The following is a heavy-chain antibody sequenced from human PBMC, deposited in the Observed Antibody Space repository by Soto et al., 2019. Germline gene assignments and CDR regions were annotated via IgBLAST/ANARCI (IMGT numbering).Heavy chain of an antibody. Sequence: GGSLRLSCAASGFTFSSYWMTWVRQAPGRGLEWMANIKQDGSEKHYMDSVKGRLTISRDNAKKSLYLQMNSLRAEDTAVFYCARILRHASGGDYGPLVAFDIWGQGTMVTVSS. CDR2: IKQDGSEK. CDR3: ARILRHASGGDYGPLVAFDI. CDR1: GFTFSSYW. J-gene: IGHJ3*02. V-gene: IGHV3-7*01. D-gene: IGHD4-17*01.